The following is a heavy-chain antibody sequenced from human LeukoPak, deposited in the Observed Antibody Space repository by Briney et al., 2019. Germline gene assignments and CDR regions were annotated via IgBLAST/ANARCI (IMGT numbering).Heavy chain of an antibody. J-gene: IGHJ4*02. CDR2: IYYSGST. Sequence: SETLSPTCTVSGGSISSYYWSWIRQPPGKGLEWIGYIYYSGSTNYNPSLKSRVTISVDTSKNQFSLKLSSVTAADTAVYYCARDHPSGIAVAAFDYWGQGTLVTVSS. CDR3: ARDHPSGIAVAAFDY. D-gene: IGHD6-19*01. V-gene: IGHV4-59*01. CDR1: GGSISSYY.